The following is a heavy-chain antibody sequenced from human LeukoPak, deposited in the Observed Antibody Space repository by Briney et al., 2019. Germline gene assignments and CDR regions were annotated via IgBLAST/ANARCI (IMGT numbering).Heavy chain of an antibody. D-gene: IGHD3-22*01. CDR1: GSTLVTYG. Sequence: GGSLRLSCAASGSTLVTYGWHGSGRAQARGLGGWQVFHYDGSNKYYADSVRGRFTISRDNSKDTLYLQMNSLRAEDTAVYYCAKTISITMIVVSTPSFDYWGQGTLVTVSS. CDR3: AKTISITMIVVSTPSFDY. J-gene: IGHJ4*02. CDR2: FHYDGSNK. V-gene: IGHV3-30*18.